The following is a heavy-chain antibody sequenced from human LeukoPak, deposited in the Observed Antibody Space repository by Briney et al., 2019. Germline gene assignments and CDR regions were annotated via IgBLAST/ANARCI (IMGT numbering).Heavy chain of an antibody. CDR1: GFTFSSYG. J-gene: IGHJ4*02. V-gene: IGHV3-33*01. Sequence: GGSLRLSCTASGFTFSSYGMHWVRQAPGRGLEWVAAIQYDGSIEYYADSVKGRSTISRDQSKNTLFLQVNSLRAEDTAVYYCARDSCGSPSCFDYWGQGTLVTVSS. D-gene: IGHD2-2*01. CDR2: IQYDGSIE. CDR3: ARDSCGSPSCFDY.